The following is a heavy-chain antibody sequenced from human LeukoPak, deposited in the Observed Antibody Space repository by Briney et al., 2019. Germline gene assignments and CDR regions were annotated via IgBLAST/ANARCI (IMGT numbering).Heavy chain of an antibody. CDR1: GGSIISDHSY. CDR2: VFSDGGT. Sequence: PSQTLSLTCTVSGGSIISDHSYEKSYWTWIRQPAGQGLEWIGRVFSDGGTNFNPSLQSRLTISMDTSKNRFSLSLSSVTAADTAIYYCARDRAYDYDIRLESWGQGILVTVSS. D-gene: IGHD3-9*01. CDR3: ARDRAYDYDIRLES. J-gene: IGHJ4*02. V-gene: IGHV4-61*02.